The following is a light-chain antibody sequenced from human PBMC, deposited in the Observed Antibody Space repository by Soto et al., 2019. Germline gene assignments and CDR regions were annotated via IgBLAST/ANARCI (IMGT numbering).Light chain of an antibody. Sequence: EIVLTQSPGTLSLSPGERATLSCRASQSVSSSSLAWYQQKPGQAPRLLIYGASSRATGISDRLSGSGSGTDFSLTISRLEPEDFVVYYCLQYDNSPLYTFCQGTKLEIK. CDR2: GAS. CDR1: QSVSSSS. V-gene: IGKV3-20*01. CDR3: LQYDNSPLYT. J-gene: IGKJ2*01.